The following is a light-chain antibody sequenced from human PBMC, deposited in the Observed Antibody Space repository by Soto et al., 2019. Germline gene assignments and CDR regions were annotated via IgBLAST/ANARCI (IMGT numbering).Light chain of an antibody. CDR3: QQYNNGPFT. CDR1: QIVSSN. CDR2: GAS. Sequence: EIVMTQSPATLSVSPGERATLSCRASQIVSSNLAWYQQKPGQAPRLLIYGASTRATGIPARFSGSGSGTEFTLTINSLESEDFAVYYCQQYNNGPFTVGPWTKVDSK. J-gene: IGKJ3*01. V-gene: IGKV3-15*01.